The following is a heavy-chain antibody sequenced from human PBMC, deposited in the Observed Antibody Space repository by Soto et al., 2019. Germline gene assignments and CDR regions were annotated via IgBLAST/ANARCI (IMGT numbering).Heavy chain of an antibody. V-gene: IGHV1-69*01. CDR2: IIPIFGTA. CDR1: GGTFSSYA. D-gene: IGHD2-15*01. J-gene: IGHJ2*01. Sequence: QVQLVQSGAEVKKPGSSVKVSCKASGGTFSSYAISWVRRAPGQGLEWMGGIIPIFGTANYAQKFQGRVTITADESTSTAYMELSSLRSEDTAVYYCARDGYGGNPSWWYFDLWGRGTLVTVSS. CDR3: ARDGYGGNPSWWYFDL.